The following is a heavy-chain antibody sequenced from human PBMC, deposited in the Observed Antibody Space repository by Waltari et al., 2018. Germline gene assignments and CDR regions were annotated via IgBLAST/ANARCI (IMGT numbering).Heavy chain of an antibody. Sequence: QEQLVQSGSEVKKPGASVRVSCQASGYTFTDYHLHWFRQTPGQGVEGVGWFNTRKCDAKSAEKFVGSVTVTGTTAINTVYLDLSGLRSDDTAVFFCARDPGPIVGAPDLWGQGTLVTVSS. CDR3: ARDPGPIVGAPDL. V-gene: IGHV1-2*02. D-gene: IGHD1-26*01. J-gene: IGHJ5*02. CDR1: GYTFTDYH. CDR2: FNTRKCDA.